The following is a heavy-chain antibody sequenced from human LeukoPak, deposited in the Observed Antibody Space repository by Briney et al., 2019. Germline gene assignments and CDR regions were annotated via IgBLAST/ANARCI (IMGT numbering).Heavy chain of an antibody. Sequence: SETLSLTCTVSGGSISSYYWSWIRQPAGKGLEWIGRIYTSGSTNYNPSLKSRVTMSVDTSKNQFSLKLSSVTAADTAVYYCAKKPYRAAAGGYFDYWGQGTLVTVSS. CDR3: AKKPYRAAAGGYFDY. CDR1: GGSISSYY. D-gene: IGHD6-13*01. J-gene: IGHJ4*02. CDR2: IYTSGST. V-gene: IGHV4-4*07.